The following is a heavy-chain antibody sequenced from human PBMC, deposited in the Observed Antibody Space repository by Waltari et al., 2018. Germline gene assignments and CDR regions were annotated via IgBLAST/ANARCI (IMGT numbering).Heavy chain of an antibody. J-gene: IGHJ4*02. Sequence: VQVVESGGDLVQPGGSLRLSCAASVFSFSDTWRGWVGQAPGRGVGWVDNINTDGSTKYYVGCVKGRFTISRDNDKDSLYLQMNSLRAEDTAVYYCARHGDFCFDDWGQGSLVTVSS. CDR2: INTDGSTK. V-gene: IGHV3-7*01. CDR3: ARHGDFCFDD. CDR1: VFSFSDTW.